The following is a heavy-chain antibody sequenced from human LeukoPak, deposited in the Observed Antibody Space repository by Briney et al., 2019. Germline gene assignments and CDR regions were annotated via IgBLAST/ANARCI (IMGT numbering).Heavy chain of an antibody. D-gene: IGHD2-8*01. J-gene: IGHJ6*03. CDR2: IYYSGST. Sequence: SETLSLTCTVSGGSISSYYWCWIRQPPGKGLEWIGYIYYSGSTNYNPSLKSRVTISVDTSKNQFSLKLSSVTAADTAVYYCARLVWGYSQTLPWYYYYYMDVWGKGTTVTVSS. CDR3: ARLVWGYSQTLPWYYYYYMDV. V-gene: IGHV4-59*01. CDR1: GGSISSYY.